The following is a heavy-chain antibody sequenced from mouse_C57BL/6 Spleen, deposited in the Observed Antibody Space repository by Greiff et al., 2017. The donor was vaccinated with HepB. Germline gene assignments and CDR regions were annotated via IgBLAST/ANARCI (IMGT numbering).Heavy chain of an antibody. CDR1: GFTFSSYG. Sequence: ESGGDLVKPGGSLKLSCAASGFTFSSYGMSWVRQTPDKRLEWVATISSGGSYTYYPDSVKGRFTISRDNAKNTLYLQMSSLKSEDTAMYYCARHGLDGYYPFDYWGQGTTLTVSS. CDR2: ISSGGSYT. V-gene: IGHV5-6*01. D-gene: IGHD2-3*01. J-gene: IGHJ2*01. CDR3: ARHGLDGYYPFDY.